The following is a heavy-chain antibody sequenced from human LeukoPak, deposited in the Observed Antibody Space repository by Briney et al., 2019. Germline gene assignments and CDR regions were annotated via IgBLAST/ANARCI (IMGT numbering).Heavy chain of an antibody. Sequence: PSETLSLTCTVSGYSITSGYYWGWIRQPPGKGLEWIGYIYYSGSTNYNPSLKSRVTISVDTSKNQFSLKLSSVTAADTAVYYCAETTVTTQGYFDLWGRGTLVTVSS. J-gene: IGHJ2*01. CDR3: AETTVTTQGYFDL. CDR1: GYSITSGYY. V-gene: IGHV4-61*05. D-gene: IGHD4-17*01. CDR2: IYYSGST.